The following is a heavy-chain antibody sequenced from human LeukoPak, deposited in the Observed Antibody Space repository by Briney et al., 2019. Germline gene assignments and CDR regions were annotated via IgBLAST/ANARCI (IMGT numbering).Heavy chain of an antibody. Sequence: SVTLSLTCAVYGGSFSDYYWSWIRQPAVKGLEWIGRIYTSGSTNYNPSLKSRVTISVDTSKNQFSLKLSSVTAADTAVYYCARAGRGYFDWLAHFDYWGQGTLVTVSS. CDR1: GGSFSDYY. V-gene: IGHV4-59*10. J-gene: IGHJ4*02. D-gene: IGHD3-9*01. CDR3: ARAGRGYFDWLAHFDY. CDR2: IYTSGST.